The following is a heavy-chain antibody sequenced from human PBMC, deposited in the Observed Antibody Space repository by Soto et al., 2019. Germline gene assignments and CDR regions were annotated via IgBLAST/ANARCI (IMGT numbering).Heavy chain of an antibody. CDR2: IYHSGST. V-gene: IGHV4-4*02. CDR1: GGSISSSNW. J-gene: IGHJ4*02. D-gene: IGHD2-21*02. CDR3: ARSVCGGDCYSPSYFDY. Sequence: QVQLQESGPGLVKPSGTLSLTCAVSGGSISSSNWWSWVRQPPGKGLEWIGEIYHSGSTNYNPSLKSRVTISVDQSKNQFSLKLSSVTAADTAVYYCARSVCGGDCYSPSYFDYWGQGTLVTVSS.